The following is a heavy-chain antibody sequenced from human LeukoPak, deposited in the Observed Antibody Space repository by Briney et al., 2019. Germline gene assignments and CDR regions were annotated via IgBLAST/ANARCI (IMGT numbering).Heavy chain of an antibody. V-gene: IGHV1-2*02. CDR3: ARDLGFWSGYYTGMSGGYYMDV. J-gene: IGHJ6*03. CDR2: INPNSGGT. Sequence: ASVKVSCKASGYTFTGYYIHWVRQAPGQGLEWMGWINPNSGGTNYAQKFQGRVTMTRDTSISTAYMELSRLRSDDTAVYYCARDLGFWSGYYTGMSGGYYMDVWGKGTTVTVSS. D-gene: IGHD3-3*01. CDR1: GYTFTGYY.